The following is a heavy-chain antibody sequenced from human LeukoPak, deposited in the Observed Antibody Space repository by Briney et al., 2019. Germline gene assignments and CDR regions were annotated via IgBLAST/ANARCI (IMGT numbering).Heavy chain of an antibody. V-gene: IGHV3-20*01. D-gene: IGHD5-12*01. Sequence: PGGSLRLSCAASGFTFDDYGMSWVRQAPGKGLEWVSGISWNGGSTGYADSVKGRFTISRDNAKNSLYLQMNSLRAEDTALYHCARGGYHAGYYYYYYGMDVWGQGTTVTVSS. CDR3: ARGGYHAGYYYYYYGMDV. CDR2: ISWNGGST. J-gene: IGHJ6*02. CDR1: GFTFDDYG.